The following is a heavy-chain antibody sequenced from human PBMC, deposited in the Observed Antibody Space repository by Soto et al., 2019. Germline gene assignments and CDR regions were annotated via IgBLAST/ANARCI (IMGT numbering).Heavy chain of an antibody. J-gene: IGHJ4*02. CDR2: ITWNSGSI. D-gene: IGHD1-26*01. CDR1: GFTFDDYV. CDR3: AKGGGSYSGSFDY. V-gene: IGHV3-9*01. Sequence: EVQLVESGGGLVQPGRSLRLSCAASGFTFDDYVMHWVRQAPGQGLEWVSGITWNSGSIDYADSVKGRFTISRDNAKNSLYLQMNSLRAEDTALYYCAKGGGSYSGSFDYWGQGTLVTVSS.